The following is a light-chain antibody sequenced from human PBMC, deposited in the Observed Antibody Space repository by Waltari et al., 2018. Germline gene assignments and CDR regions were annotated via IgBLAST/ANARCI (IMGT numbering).Light chain of an antibody. CDR1: QSISRN. V-gene: IGKV1-5*03. CDR3: QQYYSYPWT. CDR2: KTS. J-gene: IGKJ1*01. Sequence: DIQMTQSPYTLSASVGDRVTITCRASQSISRNLAWYQQKPGKAPKLLIYKTSSLESGVPSRFSGSGSETEFTLTISSLQPDDLATYYCQQYYSYPWTFGQGTKVEI.